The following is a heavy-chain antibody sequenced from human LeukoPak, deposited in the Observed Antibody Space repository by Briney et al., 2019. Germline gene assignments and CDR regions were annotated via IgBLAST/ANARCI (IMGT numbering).Heavy chain of an antibody. Sequence: SQTLSLTCTVSGGSISSGDYYWSCIRQPPGEGLEWIGYIYYSGSTYYNPSLKSRVTISVDTSKNQFSLKLSSVTAADTAVYYCATFGEGYCSGGSCYSEDYWGQGTLVTVSS. CDR3: ATFGEGYCSGGSCYSEDY. CDR1: GGSISSGDYY. D-gene: IGHD2-15*01. J-gene: IGHJ4*02. CDR2: IYYSGST. V-gene: IGHV4-30-4*01.